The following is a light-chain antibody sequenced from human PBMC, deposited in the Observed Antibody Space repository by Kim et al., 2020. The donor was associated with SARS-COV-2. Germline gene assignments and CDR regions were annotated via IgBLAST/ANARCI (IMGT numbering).Light chain of an antibody. CDR1: RSTVGAGYD. V-gene: IGLV1-40*03. J-gene: IGLJ2*01. CDR3: QSYDSSLTL. CDR2: GND. Sequence: PGQRVTLSCTGSRSTVGAGYDVHWYHQLPGTAPKLLIYGNDNRPAGVPERFSGSKSGASASLAISGLQAEDEAVYYCQSYDSSLTLFGGGTQLTVL.